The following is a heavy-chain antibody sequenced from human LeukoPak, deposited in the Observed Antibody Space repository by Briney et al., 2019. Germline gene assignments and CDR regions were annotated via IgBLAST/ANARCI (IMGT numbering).Heavy chain of an antibody. D-gene: IGHD3-22*01. CDR3: ARCPYDSTGYFSVPSHLDY. CDR1: GVTFSTYW. V-gene: IGHV3-7*01. CDR2: IKHGGIAT. J-gene: IGHJ4*02. Sequence: GGSLRLSCAASGVTFSTYWMTWVRQARGQGLAWVGYIKHGGIATYYVDSLTGLFSISRDNVKNSLFLQMNRLSAEDTAVYYCARCPYDSTGYFSVPSHLDYWGQGTLVTVSS.